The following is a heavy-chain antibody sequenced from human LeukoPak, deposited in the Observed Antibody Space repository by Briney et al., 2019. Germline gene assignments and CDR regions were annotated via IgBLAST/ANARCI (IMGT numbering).Heavy chain of an antibody. CDR3: ARDDYSSLDY. Sequence: PGGSLRLSCAASGFTFSAYIMNWVRQAPGKGLEWVSSITSSSYIYYADSVKGRFTISRDNAKNSLYLQMNSLRAEDTAVYYCARDDYSSLDYWGQGTLVTVSS. CDR2: ITSSSYI. D-gene: IGHD6-19*01. V-gene: IGHV3-21*01. CDR1: GFTFSAYI. J-gene: IGHJ4*02.